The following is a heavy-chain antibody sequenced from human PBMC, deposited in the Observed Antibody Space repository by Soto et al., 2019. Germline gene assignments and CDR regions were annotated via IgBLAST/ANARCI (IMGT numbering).Heavy chain of an antibody. D-gene: IGHD4-17*01. CDR3: ARISPLDYGDYDSRIYYYYYMDV. Sequence: SVTLSLTCTVAGGSSSSYYWSWIRQTPGKGLEWIGYIYYSGSTNYNPSLKSRVTISVDTSKNQFSLKLSSVTAADTAVYYCARISPLDYGDYDSRIYYYYYMDVWGKGTTVTVSS. CDR1: GGSSSSYY. J-gene: IGHJ6*03. CDR2: IYYSGST. V-gene: IGHV4-59*01.